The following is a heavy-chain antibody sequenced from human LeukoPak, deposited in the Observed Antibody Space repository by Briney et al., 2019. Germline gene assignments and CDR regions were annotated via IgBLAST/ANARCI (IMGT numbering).Heavy chain of an antibody. V-gene: IGHV1-2*02. J-gene: IGHJ6*03. Sequence: ASVKVSCKASGYTFTGYYMHWVRQAPGQGLEWMGWINPNSGGTNYAQKFQGRVTMTRDTSISTAYMELSRLRSDDTAVYYCARDRTIFGVVIIDNYYYMDVWGKGTTVTVSS. D-gene: IGHD3-3*01. CDR2: INPNSGGT. CDR3: ARDRTIFGVVIIDNYYYMDV. CDR1: GYTFTGYY.